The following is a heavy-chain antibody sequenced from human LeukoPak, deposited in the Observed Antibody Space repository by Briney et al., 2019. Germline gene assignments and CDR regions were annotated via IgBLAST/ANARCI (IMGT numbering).Heavy chain of an antibody. Sequence: GGSLRLSCAASGFNFSRYGMHWVRQAPGKGLEWVADIWYDGSNKYYADCVKGRFTISRDNSKNTLYLQMNSLRAEDTAVYYCARGGIGSGSYQYYFDYWGQGTLVTVSS. V-gene: IGHV3-33*01. CDR2: IWYDGSNK. CDR1: GFNFSRYG. J-gene: IGHJ4*02. D-gene: IGHD3-10*01. CDR3: ARGGIGSGSYQYYFDY.